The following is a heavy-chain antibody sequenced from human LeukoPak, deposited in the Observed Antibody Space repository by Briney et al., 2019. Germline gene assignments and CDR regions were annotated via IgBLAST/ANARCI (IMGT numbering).Heavy chain of an antibody. V-gene: IGHV4-31*03. CDR2: IYYSGST. D-gene: IGHD5-18*01. CDR3: AINGQDTAMVYFDY. CDR1: GGSLRRGGFY. J-gene: IGHJ4*02. Sequence: LQTLSLTRPFSGGSLRRGGFYWSWVRPPPGEGLGWVGYIYYSGSTYYNPSLKSRVTISVDTSKNQFSLKLSSVTAADTAVYYCAINGQDTAMVYFDYWGQGTLVTVSS.